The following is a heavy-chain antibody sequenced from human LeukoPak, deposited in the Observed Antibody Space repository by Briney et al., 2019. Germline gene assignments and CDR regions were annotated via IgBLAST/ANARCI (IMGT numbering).Heavy chain of an antibody. D-gene: IGHD3-22*01. CDR3: ARAVSSGYDPFDY. CDR2: ISSNGGST. V-gene: IGHV3-64D*06. J-gene: IGHJ4*02. Sequence: GGSLRLSCSASGFTISSYAMHWVRQAPGKGLEYVSAISSNGGSTYYADSVKGRFTISRDNSKNTLYLQMSSLRAEDAAVYYCARAVSSGYDPFDYWGQGTLVTVSS. CDR1: GFTISSYA.